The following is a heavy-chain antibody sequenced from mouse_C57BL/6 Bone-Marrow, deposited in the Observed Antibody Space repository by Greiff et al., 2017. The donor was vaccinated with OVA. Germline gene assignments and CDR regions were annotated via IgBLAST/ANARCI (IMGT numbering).Heavy chain of an antibody. CDR2: ISSGGSYT. CDR3: ARHDGSSSFAY. J-gene: IGHJ3*01. V-gene: IGHV5-6*01. CDR1: GFTFSSYG. Sequence: VQLQQSGGDLVKPGGSLKLSCAASGFTFSSYGMSWVRQTPDKRLEWVATISSGGSYTYYPDSVKGRFTISRDNAKNTLYLQMSSLKSEDTAMYYCARHDGSSSFAYWGQGTLVTVSA. D-gene: IGHD1-1*01.